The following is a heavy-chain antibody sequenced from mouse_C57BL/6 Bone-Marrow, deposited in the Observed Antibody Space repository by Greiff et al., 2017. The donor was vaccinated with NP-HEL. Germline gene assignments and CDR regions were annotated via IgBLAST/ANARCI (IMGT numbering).Heavy chain of an antibody. CDR1: GYTFTDYY. D-gene: IGHD1-1*01. J-gene: IGHJ2*01. V-gene: IGHV1-76*01. Sequence: QVQLQQSGAELVRPGASVKLSCKASGYTFTDYYINWVKQRPGQGLEWIARIYPGSGNTYYNEKFKGKATLTAEKSSSTAYMQLSSLTSEDSAVYFCARNYGSQYPYYFDYWGQGTTLTVSS. CDR3: ARNYGSQYPYYFDY. CDR2: IYPGSGNT.